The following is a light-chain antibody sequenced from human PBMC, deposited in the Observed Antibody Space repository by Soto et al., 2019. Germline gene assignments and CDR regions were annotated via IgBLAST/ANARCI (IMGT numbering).Light chain of an antibody. CDR1: SSDIGSYKL. CDR3: CSFAGSTPYV. V-gene: IGLV2-23*02. CDR2: EVT. Sequence: QSALTQPASVSGSPGQSITISCTGTSSDIGSYKLVSWYQHHPGKAPKLIIYEVTKRPSGVSNRFSASKSGNTASLTISGLQAEDEAEYYCCSFAGSTPYVFGTGTKVTVL. J-gene: IGLJ1*01.